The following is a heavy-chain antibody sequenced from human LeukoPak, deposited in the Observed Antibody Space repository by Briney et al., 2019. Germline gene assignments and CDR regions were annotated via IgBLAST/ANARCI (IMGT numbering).Heavy chain of an antibody. CDR2: ISGSGGST. D-gene: IGHD3-22*01. CDR3: AKDGIPYYYDSSGLYYFDY. Sequence: GGSLRLSCAAPGFTFSSYAMSWVRQAPGKGLEWVSAISGSGGSTYYADSVKGRFTISRDNSKNTLYLQMNSLRAEDTAVYYCAKDGIPYYYDSSGLYYFDYWGQGTLVTVSS. V-gene: IGHV3-23*01. J-gene: IGHJ4*02. CDR1: GFTFSSYA.